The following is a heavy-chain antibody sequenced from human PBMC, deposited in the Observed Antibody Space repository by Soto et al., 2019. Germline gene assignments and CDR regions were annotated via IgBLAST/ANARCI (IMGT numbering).Heavy chain of an antibody. V-gene: IGHV4-4*07. D-gene: IGHD3-3*01. CDR3: ARLLASYDFWTRFDP. Sequence: SETLSLTCTVSGGSISSYYWSWIRQPAGKGLEWIGRIYTSGSTNYNPSLKSRVTMSVDTSKNQFSPKLSSVTAADTAVYYCARLLASYDFWTRFDPWGQGTLVTVSS. J-gene: IGHJ5*02. CDR2: IYTSGST. CDR1: GGSISSYY.